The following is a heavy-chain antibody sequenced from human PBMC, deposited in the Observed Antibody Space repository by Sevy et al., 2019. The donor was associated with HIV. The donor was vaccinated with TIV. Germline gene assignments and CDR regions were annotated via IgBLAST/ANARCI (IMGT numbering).Heavy chain of an antibody. D-gene: IGHD1-1*01. CDR3: VREGTSIPFDS. Sequence: GGCLRLSCAASGFTFSSYTMNWVRQSPGKGLEWVSAISRSSNNIYYADSMKGRFTISRDNAKNSLYLQMNSLRAEDTAVYYCVREGTSIPFDSWGQGTQVTVSS. CDR2: ISRSSNNI. CDR1: GFTFSSYT. V-gene: IGHV3-21*01. J-gene: IGHJ4*02.